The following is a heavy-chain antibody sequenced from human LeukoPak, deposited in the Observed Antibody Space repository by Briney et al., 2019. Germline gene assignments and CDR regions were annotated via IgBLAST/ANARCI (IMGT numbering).Heavy chain of an antibody. D-gene: IGHD4-17*01. CDR3: ARSTVTSEFDY. CDR1: GFTFSSYE. CDR2: ISSSGSTI. Sequence: PGGSLGLSCAASGFTFSSYEMNWVRQAPGKGLEWVSYISSSGSTIYYADSVKGRFTISRDNAKNSLYLQMNSLRAEDTAVYYCARSTVTSEFDYWGQGTLVTVSS. V-gene: IGHV3-48*03. J-gene: IGHJ4*02.